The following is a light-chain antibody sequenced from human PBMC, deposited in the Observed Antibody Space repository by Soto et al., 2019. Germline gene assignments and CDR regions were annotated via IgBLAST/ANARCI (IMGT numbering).Light chain of an antibody. CDR1: QSISTW. J-gene: IGKJ1*01. CDR2: KAS. Sequence: EIKMPQSPCTLCAYVGDSVTLTVRASQSISTWLAWYQQKPGKGPTLLIYKASRLESGVPSRFSGSGSGTEFTLTISSLQPDDFATYYCQQYDTYPWTFGQGTKVDVK. V-gene: IGKV1-5*03. CDR3: QQYDTYPWT.